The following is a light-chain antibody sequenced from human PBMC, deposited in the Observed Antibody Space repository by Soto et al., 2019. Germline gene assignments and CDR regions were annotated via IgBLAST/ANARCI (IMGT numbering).Light chain of an antibody. CDR1: SSDVGGYNY. CDR2: DVS. V-gene: IGLV2-11*01. CDR3: SSYAGSYTYV. J-gene: IGLJ1*01. Sequence: QSALTQPRSVSGSPGQSVTISCTGTSSDVGGYNYVSWYQQHPGKAPKLMIYDVSKRPSGVPDRFSGSKSGNTASLTISGLQAEDEAYYYCSSYAGSYTYVFGTGTKVTVL.